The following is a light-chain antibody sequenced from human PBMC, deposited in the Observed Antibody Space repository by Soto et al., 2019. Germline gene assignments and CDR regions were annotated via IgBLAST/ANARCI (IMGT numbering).Light chain of an antibody. CDR2: GAS. V-gene: IGKV3-20*01. CDR1: QSVSNNY. Sequence: EIVLTQSPGTLSLSPGDTAALSCRASQSVSNNYLAWYQQKPGQAPRLLIYGASSRATGIPDRFRGSASGTDFTLTISMLEPEDFALYYCQQYGTSPRMFGQGTKVEIK. J-gene: IGKJ1*01. CDR3: QQYGTSPRM.